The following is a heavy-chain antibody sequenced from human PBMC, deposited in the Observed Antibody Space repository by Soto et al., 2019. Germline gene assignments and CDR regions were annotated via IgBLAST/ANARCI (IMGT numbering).Heavy chain of an antibody. J-gene: IGHJ6*03. V-gene: IGHV1-2*04. CDR2: INPNSGGT. D-gene: IGHD4-17*01. CDR3: ARGWQERTTVRVYYYYMDV. CDR1: GYTFTGYY. Sequence: GASVKVSCKASGYTFTGYYMHWVRQAPGQGLEWMGWINPNSGGTNYAQKFQGWVTVTRDTSISTAYMELSRLRSDDTAVYYCARGWQERTTVRVYYYYMDVWGKGTTVTVSS.